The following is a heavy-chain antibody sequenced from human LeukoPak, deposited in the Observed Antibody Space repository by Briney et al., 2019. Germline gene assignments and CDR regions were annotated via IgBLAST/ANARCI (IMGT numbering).Heavy chain of an antibody. Sequence: GGSLRLSCAASGFTFDDYAMHWVRQAPGKGLEWVSGISWNSGSIGYADSVKGRFTISRDNSKNSLYLQMNSLRTEDTALYYCAKDIAGFGESREYYFDYWGQGTLVTVSS. V-gene: IGHV3-9*01. CDR1: GFTFDDYA. D-gene: IGHD3-10*01. CDR2: ISWNSGSI. J-gene: IGHJ4*02. CDR3: AKDIAGFGESREYYFDY.